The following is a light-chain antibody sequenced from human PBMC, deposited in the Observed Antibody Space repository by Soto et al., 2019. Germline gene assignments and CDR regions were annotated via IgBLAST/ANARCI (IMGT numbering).Light chain of an antibody. CDR3: MQALQTPYT. CDR2: LGS. J-gene: IGKJ2*01. CDR1: QRLLHSNGNTF. V-gene: IGKV2-28*01. Sequence: EIVMTQSPPSLTVTPGEPASISCRSSQRLLHSNGNTFLDWYLQKPGQSPQLLIYLGSNRASGVPDRVSGSEAGTDFTLKISRVEAEDVGVYYCMQALQTPYTFGQGTELEIK.